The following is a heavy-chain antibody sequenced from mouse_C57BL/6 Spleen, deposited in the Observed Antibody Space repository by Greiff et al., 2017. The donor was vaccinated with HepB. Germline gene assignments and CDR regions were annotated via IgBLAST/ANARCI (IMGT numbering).Heavy chain of an antibody. D-gene: IGHD1-1*01. Sequence: QVQLQQSGAELAKPGASVKLSCKASGYTFTSYWMHWVKQRPGQGLEWIGYINPRSGYTKYNQKFKDKATFTADKYSSTAYMQLSSLTYEDSAVYYCARTFTTVEGGYAMDYWGQGTSVTVSS. V-gene: IGHV1-7*01. CDR3: ARTFTTVEGGYAMDY. J-gene: IGHJ4*01. CDR2: INPRSGYT. CDR1: GYTFTSYW.